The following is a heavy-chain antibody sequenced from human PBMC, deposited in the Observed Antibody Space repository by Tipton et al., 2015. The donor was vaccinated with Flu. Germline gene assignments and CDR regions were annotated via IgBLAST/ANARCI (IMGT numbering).Heavy chain of an antibody. J-gene: IGHJ5*02. D-gene: IGHD2-21*01. CDR1: GYTFTDFF. Sequence: PVQSGAEVKTPGASVKVSCKASGYTFTDFFIHWVRQAPGQGLEWMGRINPDSGDTDYAQEFQARVTMTRDTSVSIAYMELSRLTSDDTAVYYCARADCVVRGCHMWWFDPWGQGALVTVSS. CDR3: ARADCVVRGCHMWWFDP. CDR2: INPDSGDT. V-gene: IGHV1-2*06.